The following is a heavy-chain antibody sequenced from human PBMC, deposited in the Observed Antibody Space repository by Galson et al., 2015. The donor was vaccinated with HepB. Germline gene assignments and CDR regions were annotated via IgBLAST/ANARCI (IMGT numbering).Heavy chain of an antibody. CDR3: ARAQDYGDHEFEWHFDL. J-gene: IGHJ2*01. V-gene: IGHV3-30-3*01. CDR1: GFAFSSHS. D-gene: IGHD4-17*01. CDR2: ISYDGSEK. Sequence: SLRLSCAASGFAFSSHSMNWVRQAPGKGLEWVAVISYDGSEKDYADSVKGRFTISRDNAKNTLYLQLNSLRTEDTAIYYCARAQDYGDHEFEWHFDLWGRGTLVTVSS.